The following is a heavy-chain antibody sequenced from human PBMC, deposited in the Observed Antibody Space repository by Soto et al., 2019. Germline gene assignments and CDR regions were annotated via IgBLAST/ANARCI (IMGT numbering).Heavy chain of an antibody. Sequence: EVQLVESGGGLVQPGGSLRLSCAASEFTFSRYWMHWVRQAPGKGLVWVSRINDDGSSTTYADSVKGRFTISRDNAKNTLYLQRNSLRVEDTAVYYCARRHYYDSRGYSDYWGQGTLVTVSS. CDR1: EFTFSRYW. J-gene: IGHJ4*02. CDR3: ARRHYYDSRGYSDY. D-gene: IGHD3-22*01. CDR2: INDDGSST. V-gene: IGHV3-74*01.